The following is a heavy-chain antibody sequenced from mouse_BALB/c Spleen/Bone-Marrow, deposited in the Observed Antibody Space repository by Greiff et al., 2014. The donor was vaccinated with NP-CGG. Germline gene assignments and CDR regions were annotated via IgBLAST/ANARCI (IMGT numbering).Heavy chain of an antibody. V-gene: IGHV1-7*01. CDR3: ARDDYDAFAY. J-gene: IGHJ3*01. CDR1: GYTFTSYW. D-gene: IGHD2-4*01. Sequence: ESGAELAKPGASVKMSCKASGYTFTSYWMHWVRQRPGQGLEWIGYINPSTGYTEYNQRFKDKATLAAVKSSTTAYMQLSSLTSEDSAVYYCARDDYDAFAYWGQGTLVTVSA. CDR2: INPSTGYT.